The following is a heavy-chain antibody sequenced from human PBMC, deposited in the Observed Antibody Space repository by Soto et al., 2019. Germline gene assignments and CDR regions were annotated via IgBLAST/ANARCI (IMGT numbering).Heavy chain of an antibody. CDR3: AHTVGLVVVTSEDEYFQH. Sequence: GPTLVNPTQTLTLTCTFSGFSLSTSGVGVGWIRQPPGKALEWLAVIYWDDDKGYSPSLKNRLTITKGTSKNQVVLTMTNMDPVDTATYYCAHTVGLVVVTSEDEYFQHWGQGTQVTVSS. D-gene: IGHD2-15*01. CDR2: IYWDDDK. CDR1: GFSLSTSGVG. J-gene: IGHJ1*01. V-gene: IGHV2-5*02.